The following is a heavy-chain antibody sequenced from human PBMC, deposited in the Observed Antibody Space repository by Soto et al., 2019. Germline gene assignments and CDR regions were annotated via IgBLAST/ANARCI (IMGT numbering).Heavy chain of an antibody. CDR3: AIALRPSLNILSDMDV. CDR2: LGGNGFTT. CDR1: GFTFGSYA. J-gene: IGHJ6*03. V-gene: IGHV3-23*01. Sequence: EVQLLESGGGLVQPGGSLRLSCVVSGFTFGSYAMSWVRQAPEKGPEWVAILGGNGFTTYYADSVKGRFTISGDKSKSTLFLQMNSLRADDTGVYYCAIALRPSLNILSDMDVWGRGTSVTGSS. D-gene: IGHD2-2*01.